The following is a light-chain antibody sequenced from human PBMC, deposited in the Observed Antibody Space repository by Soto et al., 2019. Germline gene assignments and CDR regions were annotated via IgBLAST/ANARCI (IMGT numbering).Light chain of an antibody. V-gene: IGKV1-39*01. CDR2: GAS. J-gene: IGKJ5*01. Sequence: NQVTQAPSFLSASVGDRVTITCRASQSIGKHLNWYQQKPGKAPKFLIYGASTLQSGVPSRFTGSGSGTDFTLTVNSLQAEDFATYYCQQSYTSPTTFGQGTRLEI. CDR1: QSIGKH. CDR3: QQSYTSPTT.